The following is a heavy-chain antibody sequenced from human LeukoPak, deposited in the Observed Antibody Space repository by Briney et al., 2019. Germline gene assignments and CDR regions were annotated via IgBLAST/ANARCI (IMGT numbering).Heavy chain of an antibody. D-gene: IGHD5-12*01. V-gene: IGHV3-23*01. CDR1: EFTFSSYA. J-gene: IGHJ6*02. CDR3: HGYNSGYVYYGMDV. CDR2: ISGSGGST. Sequence: GGSLRLSCAASEFTFSSYAMSWVRQAPGKGLEWVSAISGSGGSTYDADSVKGRFTISRDNSKNTLYLQMNSLRAEDTAVYYCHGYNSGYVYYGMDVWGQGTTVTVSS.